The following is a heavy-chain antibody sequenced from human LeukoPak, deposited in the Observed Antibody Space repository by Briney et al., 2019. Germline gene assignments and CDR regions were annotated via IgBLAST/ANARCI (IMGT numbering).Heavy chain of an antibody. CDR1: GGSISSGGYS. CDR2: IYHSGST. J-gene: IGHJ3*02. Sequence: PSETLSLTCAVSGGSISSGGYSWSWIRQPPGKGLEWIGYIYHSGSTYYNPPLKSRVTISVDRSKNQFSLKLSSVTAADTAVYYCARRQSGRYDFWSGYQDADAFDIWGQGTMVTVSS. V-gene: IGHV4-30-2*01. D-gene: IGHD3-3*01. CDR3: ARRQSGRYDFWSGYQDADAFDI.